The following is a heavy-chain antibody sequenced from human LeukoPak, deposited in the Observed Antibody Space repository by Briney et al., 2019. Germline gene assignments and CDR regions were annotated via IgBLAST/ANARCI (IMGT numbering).Heavy chain of an antibody. Sequence: NPSETLSLTCTVSGGSISSGDYYWSWIRQPPGKGLEWIGYIYYSGSTNYNPSLKSRVTISVDTSKNQFSLKLSSVTAADTAVYYCARAPGYSSGWYVLGFVDYWGQGTLVTVSS. V-gene: IGHV4-61*08. J-gene: IGHJ4*02. CDR2: IYYSGST. CDR3: ARAPGYSSGWYVLGFVDY. CDR1: GGSISSGDYY. D-gene: IGHD6-19*01.